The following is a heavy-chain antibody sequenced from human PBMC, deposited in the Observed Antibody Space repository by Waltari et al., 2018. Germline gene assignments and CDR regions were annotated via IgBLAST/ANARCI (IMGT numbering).Heavy chain of an antibody. CDR1: GGSFSGYY. CDR3: ARAGSVLMVYARGMDV. V-gene: IGHV4-34*01. D-gene: IGHD2-8*01. CDR2: IEHSGSN. J-gene: IGHJ6*02. Sequence: QVQLQQWGAGMLKPSETLSLTCAVYGGSFSGYYWSWIRQPPGKGLEWIGEIEHSGSNNDNPSLKRRVTISVDTSKNQFSLKLSSVTAADTAVYYCARAGSVLMVYARGMDVCGQGTTVTVSS.